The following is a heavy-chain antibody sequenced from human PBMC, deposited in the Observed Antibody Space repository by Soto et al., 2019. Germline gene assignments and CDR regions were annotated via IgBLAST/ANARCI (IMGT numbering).Heavy chain of an antibody. Sequence: SGPTLVNPPQTLTLTCTFSGFSLSTTGVGVGWIRQPPGKALEWLALIYWDDDKRYSPSLKSRLTITKDTSKNQVVLTMTYMDPVDTSTYYCVQSRCGGDCLQSYSSHSYYGLDVWGQGTTVTVSS. CDR3: VQSRCGGDCLQSYSSHSYYGLDV. D-gene: IGHD2-21*01. CDR1: GFSLSTTGVG. V-gene: IGHV2-5*02. J-gene: IGHJ6*02. CDR2: IYWDDDK.